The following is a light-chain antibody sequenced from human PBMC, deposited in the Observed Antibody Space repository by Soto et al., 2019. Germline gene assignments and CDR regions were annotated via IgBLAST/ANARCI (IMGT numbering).Light chain of an antibody. Sequence: DITLTQSPSSLSASVGDRVTITCRASLRISNYLNWYQQKPGKAPKLLIYGASTLQSGVPSRFSGSGSGTDFTLTITILQPEDSATYFCQQSHSTPLTFGGGTKLEI. CDR1: LRISNY. CDR2: GAS. V-gene: IGKV1-39*01. J-gene: IGKJ4*01. CDR3: QQSHSTPLT.